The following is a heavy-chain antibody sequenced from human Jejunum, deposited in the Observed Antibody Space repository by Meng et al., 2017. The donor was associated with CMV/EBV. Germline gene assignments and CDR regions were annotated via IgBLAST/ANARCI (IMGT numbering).Heavy chain of an antibody. Sequence: EVQLVESGGGLVQPGGSLRLSCAASGFTFSGYAMTWVRQAPGKGLEWVSTIRGSNGDTYYADSVKGRFTISRDNSKSMLYLQMNSLRAEDTALYYCTKKSQYGDYTQWFDPWGQGTLVTVSS. J-gene: IGHJ5*02. CDR3: TKKSQYGDYTQWFDP. CDR2: IRGSNGDT. V-gene: IGHV3-23*04. CDR1: GFTFSGYA. D-gene: IGHD4-17*01.